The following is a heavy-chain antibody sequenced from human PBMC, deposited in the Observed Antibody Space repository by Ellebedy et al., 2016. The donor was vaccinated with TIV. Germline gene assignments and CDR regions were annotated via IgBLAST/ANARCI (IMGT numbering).Heavy chain of an antibody. CDR1: GFTFEDNG. Sequence: GESLKISCAASGFTFEDNGMSWVRQAPGKGLEWVSGISWNGGSIGYADSVKGRFTISRDNAKRSLYLQMNSLRAEDTALYHCARGASGTYYYYYMNVWGKGTTVTVSS. D-gene: IGHD1-26*01. J-gene: IGHJ6*03. CDR2: ISWNGGSI. V-gene: IGHV3-20*01. CDR3: ARGASGTYYYYYMNV.